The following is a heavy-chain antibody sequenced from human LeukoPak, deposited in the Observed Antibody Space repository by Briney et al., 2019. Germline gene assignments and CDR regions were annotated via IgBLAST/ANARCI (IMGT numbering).Heavy chain of an antibody. Sequence: GGTLRLSCAASGFTFSSYGMSWVRQAPGKGLEWVSSISSSSSYIYYADSVKGRFTISRDNSKNTLYLQMNSLRAEDTSVYYCAKDGGSYCLDYWGQGTLVTVSS. D-gene: IGHD1-26*01. CDR2: ISSSSSYI. CDR3: AKDGGSYCLDY. CDR1: GFTFSSYG. V-gene: IGHV3-21*01. J-gene: IGHJ4*02.